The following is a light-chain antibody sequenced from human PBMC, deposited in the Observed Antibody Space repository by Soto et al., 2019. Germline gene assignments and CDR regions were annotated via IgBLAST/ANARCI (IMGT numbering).Light chain of an antibody. J-gene: IGLJ1*01. V-gene: IGLV2-14*01. CDR3: GSYSSDTTYV. CDR2: EVT. CDR1: ASDVGAYDY. Sequence: QSALTQPASVSGSPGQSITISCTGTASDVGAYDYVSWYQQHPGTAPKLMIYEVTNRPSGVSDRFSGSKSGNTASLSISGHQADDEADYYCGSYSSDTTYVFGTGTKLTVL.